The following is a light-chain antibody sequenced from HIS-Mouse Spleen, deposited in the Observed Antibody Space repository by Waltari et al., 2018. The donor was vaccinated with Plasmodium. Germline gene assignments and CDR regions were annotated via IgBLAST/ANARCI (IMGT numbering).Light chain of an antibody. CDR3: GTWDSSLSAGVV. Sequence: QSVLTQPPSVSAAPGQKVTISCSGTSSNIGTHYVSWSQQLPGTAPKLLIYDNNKRPSGIPDRFSGSKSGTSATLGITGLQTGDEADYYCGTWDSSLSAGVVFGGGTKLTVL. V-gene: IGLV1-51*01. CDR1: SSNIGTHY. J-gene: IGLJ2*01. CDR2: DNN.